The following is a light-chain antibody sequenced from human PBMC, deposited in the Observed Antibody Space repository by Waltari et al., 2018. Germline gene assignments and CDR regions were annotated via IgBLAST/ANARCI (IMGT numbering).Light chain of an antibody. V-gene: IGLV4-69*01. CDR2: VNSDGSH. CDR3: QTGGHGTWV. CDR1: SGHSSNV. Sequence: QLVLTQSPSASASLGASVKLTCTLSSGHSSNVVAWLQRRPEKGPRYLMKVNSDGSHSKGDEVPDRVSGSSSGAERYLTISSLQSEDEADYFCQTGGHGTWVFGGGTKLTVL. J-gene: IGLJ3*02.